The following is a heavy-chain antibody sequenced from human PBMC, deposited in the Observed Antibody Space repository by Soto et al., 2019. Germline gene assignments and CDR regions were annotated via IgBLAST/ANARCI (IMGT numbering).Heavy chain of an antibody. D-gene: IGHD2-2*01. CDR3: ARALVVPADHYYYGMDV. J-gene: IGHJ6*02. CDR2: SYYSGST. CDR1: GGSISRGGHY. Sequence: LPTLSFTGTVSGGSISRGGHYWSRVRQHPWKCVGGIGYSYYSGSTYYNPSLTSRLTISVATSKNQFSLELASVTAAGTAVFCCARALVVPADHYYYGMDVWGQGTMVTVSS. V-gene: IGHV4-31*02.